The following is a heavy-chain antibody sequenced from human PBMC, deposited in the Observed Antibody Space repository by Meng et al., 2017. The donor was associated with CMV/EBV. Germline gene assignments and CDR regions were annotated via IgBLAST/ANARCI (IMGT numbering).Heavy chain of an antibody. J-gene: IGHJ6*02. CDR2: IKSKTDGGTT. V-gene: IGHV3-15*01. CDR3: TTGIVVPAATTYYYYGMDV. CDR1: GFTFSNAW. Sequence: GESLKISCAASGFTFSNAWMSWVRQAPGKGPEWVGRIKSKTDGGTTDYAAPVKGRFTTSRDDSKNTMYLQMNSLKTEDTAVYYCTTGIVVPAATTYYYYGMDVWGQGTTVTVSS. D-gene: IGHD2-2*01.